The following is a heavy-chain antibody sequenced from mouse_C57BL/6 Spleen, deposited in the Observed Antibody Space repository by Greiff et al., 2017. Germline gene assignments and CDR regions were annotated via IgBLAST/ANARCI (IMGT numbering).Heavy chain of an antibody. CDR3: APYCYDGAWFAY. Sequence: QVQLQQSGAELARPGASVKMSCKASGYTFTSYTMHWVKQRPGQGLEWIGYINPSSGYTKYNQKFKDKATLTADKSSSTAYMQLSSLPSEDSAVYYCAPYCYDGAWFAYWGQGTLVTVSA. CDR2: INPSSGYT. V-gene: IGHV1-4*01. CDR1: GYTFTSYT. D-gene: IGHD2-12*01. J-gene: IGHJ3*01.